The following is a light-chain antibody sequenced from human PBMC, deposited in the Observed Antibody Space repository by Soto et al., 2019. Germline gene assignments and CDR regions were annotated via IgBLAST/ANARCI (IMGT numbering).Light chain of an antibody. J-gene: IGLJ1*01. Sequence: ALTQPPSASGSLGQSVTISCTGTSDDVGGYNYVSWYQQHPGKAPKIMIYEVSKRPSGVPDRFSGSKSGNTASLTVSGLQAEDEAAYYCCSHAGDNTYVFGTGTKLTVL. CDR3: CSHAGDNTYV. CDR2: EVS. CDR1: SDDVGGYNY. V-gene: IGLV2-8*01.